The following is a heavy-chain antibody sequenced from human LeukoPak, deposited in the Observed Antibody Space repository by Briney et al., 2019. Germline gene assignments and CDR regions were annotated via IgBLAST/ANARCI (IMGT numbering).Heavy chain of an antibody. CDR3: ARGVTGIYYYYYMDV. CDR1: GYTFTGYY. Sequence: ASVKVSCKASGYTFTGYYIHWVRQAPGQGLEWMGWINPNSGDTNYAQKFQGEVTMTRDTSISTAYMELSRLRSDDTAVYYCARGVTGIYYYYYMDVWGKGTTVTVSS. CDR2: INPNSGDT. D-gene: IGHD3-10*01. V-gene: IGHV1-2*02. J-gene: IGHJ6*03.